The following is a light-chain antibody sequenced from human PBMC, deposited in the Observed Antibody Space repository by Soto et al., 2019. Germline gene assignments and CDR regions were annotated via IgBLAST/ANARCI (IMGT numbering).Light chain of an antibody. CDR3: QKYSSHSPYT. CDR1: QSISSW. V-gene: IGKV1-5*03. Sequence: DIQMTQSPSTQSASVGHRDTITCRASQSISSWLTWYQQKPEKAPKLLIYKASSLPSGVTSRLSGSRFETEFPLTISSPTHDDFATYYCQKYSSHSPYTVGKATKMETK. CDR2: KAS. J-gene: IGKJ2*01.